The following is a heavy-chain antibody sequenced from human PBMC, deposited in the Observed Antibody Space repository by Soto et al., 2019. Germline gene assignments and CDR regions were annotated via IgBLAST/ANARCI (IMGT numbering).Heavy chain of an antibody. V-gene: IGHV1-2*02. CDR2: INPNTGNT. D-gene: IGHD2-15*01. CDR1: GYTFSGHF. J-gene: IGHJ4*02. CDR3: ARAGSYCSGGSCSFAY. Sequence: QVQLVQSGADLKKPGASVKVSCKTSGYTFSGHFLQWVRQAPGAGPEWMGWINPNTGNTKYGQKFEGGDTMTRDMSSSTAYMELTRLTVNDTAVYFCARAGSYCSGGSCSFAYWGQGSLVTVSS.